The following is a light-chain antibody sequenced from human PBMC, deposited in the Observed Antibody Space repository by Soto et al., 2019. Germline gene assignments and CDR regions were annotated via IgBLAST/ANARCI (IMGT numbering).Light chain of an antibody. V-gene: IGKV3-15*01. Sequence: EIVMTQSPATLSVSPGERATLSCRASQSVNSDLAWYQQKPGQAPRLLIYGASTRATGTPARFSGSGSGTEFALTISSLQSEDSAVYYCQQYNNWPPWTFGQGTKVDI. CDR1: QSVNSD. CDR3: QQYNNWPPWT. J-gene: IGKJ1*01. CDR2: GAS.